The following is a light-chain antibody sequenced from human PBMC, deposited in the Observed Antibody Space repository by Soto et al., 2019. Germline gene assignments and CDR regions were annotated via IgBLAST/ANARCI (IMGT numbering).Light chain of an antibody. Sequence: QSVLTQPASVSGSPGQSISISCTGTSSDIGNYNLVSWYQQHPGKAPKLMIYEVTKRPSGVSNRFSASKSDITASLTISGLQAEDEADYYCCSYAGRSTPLFGGGTKLTVL. CDR2: EVT. CDR3: CSYAGRSTPL. J-gene: IGLJ2*01. V-gene: IGLV2-23*02. CDR1: SSDIGNYNL.